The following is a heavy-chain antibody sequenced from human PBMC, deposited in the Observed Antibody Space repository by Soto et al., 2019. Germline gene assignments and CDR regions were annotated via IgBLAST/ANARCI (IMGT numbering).Heavy chain of an antibody. J-gene: IGHJ1*01. V-gene: IGHV4-39*01. CDR2: VYYNENT. Sequence: QLHESGPGLVKPSETLSLTCSVSGVSISGSTFYWGWIRQSPGKGLEWIGSVYYNENTYYNPSLASRVTISLQPSKNQFSLNLRSVTAADTAVYYCARLLGLRAAESWGQGTLLTVSS. CDR1: GVSISGSTFY. CDR3: ARLLGLRAAES. D-gene: IGHD3-16*01.